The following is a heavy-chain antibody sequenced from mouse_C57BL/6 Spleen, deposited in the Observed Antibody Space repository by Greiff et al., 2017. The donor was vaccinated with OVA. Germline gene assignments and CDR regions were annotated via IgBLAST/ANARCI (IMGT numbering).Heavy chain of an antibody. CDR3: ARDNYGHYYAMDY. CDR2: ISSGSSTI. CDR1: GFTFSDYG. D-gene: IGHD1-1*01. V-gene: IGHV5-17*01. Sequence: EVKLMESGGGLVKPGGSLKLSCAASGFTFSDYGMHWVRQAPEKGLEWVAYISSGSSTIYYADTVKGRFTISRDNAKNTLFLQMTSLRSEDTAMYYGARDNYGHYYAMDYWGQGTSVTVSS. J-gene: IGHJ4*01.